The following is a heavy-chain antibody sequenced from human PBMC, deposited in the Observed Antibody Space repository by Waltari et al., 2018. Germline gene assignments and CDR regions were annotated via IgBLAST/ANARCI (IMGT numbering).Heavy chain of an antibody. Sequence: EVQLVESGGGLVQPGRSLRLSCTASGFTFGDYAMSWVRQAPGKGLEWVGFIRSKAYGGTTEYAASVKGRFTISRDDSKSIAYLQMNSLKTEDTAVYYCTRDSTWGYSSSSVGYWGQGTLVTVSS. CDR1: GFTFGDYA. J-gene: IGHJ4*02. CDR3: TRDSTWGYSSSSVGY. CDR2: IRSKAYGGTT. V-gene: IGHV3-49*04. D-gene: IGHD6-6*01.